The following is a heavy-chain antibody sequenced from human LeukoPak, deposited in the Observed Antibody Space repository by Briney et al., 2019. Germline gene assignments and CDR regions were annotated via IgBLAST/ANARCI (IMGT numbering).Heavy chain of an antibody. CDR3: ARVSGYPEYYFDY. Sequence: SETLSLTCTVSGGSISSYYWSWIRQPPGKGLEWIGYIYTSGSTNYNPSLKSRVTISVDTSKNRFSLKLSSVTAADTAVYYCARVSGYPEYYFDYWGQGTLVTVSS. D-gene: IGHD3-3*01. CDR2: IYTSGST. CDR1: GGSISSYY. V-gene: IGHV4-4*09. J-gene: IGHJ4*02.